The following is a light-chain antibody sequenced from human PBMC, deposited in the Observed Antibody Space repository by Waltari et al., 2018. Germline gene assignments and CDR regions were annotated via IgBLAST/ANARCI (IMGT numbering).Light chain of an antibody. V-gene: IGKV1-5*03. J-gene: IGKJ1*01. CDR1: QTISTS. Sequence: DIQMTQSPSTLSASVGARVNLTCRSSQTISTSLAWYQQRPGKAPTLLIYHASTLESGVPSRFSGSGVGTQFTLTISGLQPDDFATYYCQHYNTESRPFGQGTKVEIK. CDR3: QHYNTESRP. CDR2: HAS.